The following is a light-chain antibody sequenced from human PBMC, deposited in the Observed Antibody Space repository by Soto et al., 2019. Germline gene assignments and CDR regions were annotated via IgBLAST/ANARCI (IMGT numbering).Light chain of an antibody. V-gene: IGKV3-20*01. CDR3: QQFGLSPMYS. J-gene: IGKJ2*03. CDR2: GVS. Sequence: EVVLTQSPGTLSLSPGERASLSCRASQSVGSDFLAWYQQKPGQAPRLLMYGVSSRATGTPDRFSGSGSGRDFTLTISRLDPEDFAVYYCQQFGLSPMYSFGQGTRLEI. CDR1: QSVGSDF.